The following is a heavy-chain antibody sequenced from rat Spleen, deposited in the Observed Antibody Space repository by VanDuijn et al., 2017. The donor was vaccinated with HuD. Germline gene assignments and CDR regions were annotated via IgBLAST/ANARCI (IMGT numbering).Heavy chain of an antibody. J-gene: IGHJ2*01. V-gene: IGHV2-4*01. CDR2: IWGDGST. CDR3: VRDGGFDY. Sequence: QVQLKESGPGLVQPSQTLSLTCTVSGFSLTSYGVSWVRQPPGKGLEWMGGIWGDGSTNYNSALKSRLSISRDTSRSQVFLKMSGLQTEDTATYYCVRDGGFDYWGQGVMVTVSS. CDR1: GFSLTSYG.